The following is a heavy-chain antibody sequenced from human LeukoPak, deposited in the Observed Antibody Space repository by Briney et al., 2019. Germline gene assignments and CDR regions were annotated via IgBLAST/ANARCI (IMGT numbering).Heavy chain of an antibody. D-gene: IGHD6-13*01. Sequence: SVNLSLTCTVSGGSISSSSYSWGWIRQPPGKGLEWIGTIYYSGSTYYNPSLKSRVTISVDTSKNQFSLKLTSVTAADTAVYYCARGRAAAGQYYFDYWGQGTLVT. CDR1: GGSISSSSYS. CDR3: ARGRAAAGQYYFDY. V-gene: IGHV4-39*01. CDR2: IYYSGST. J-gene: IGHJ4*02.